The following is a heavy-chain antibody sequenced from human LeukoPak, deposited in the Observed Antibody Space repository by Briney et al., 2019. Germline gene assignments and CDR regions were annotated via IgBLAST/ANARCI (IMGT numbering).Heavy chain of an antibody. D-gene: IGHD4-17*01. Sequence: PSGTLSLTCTFSGVPMISSEGGCGARQPPGKGLEWIGEIYHTGTTNYASSLKSLITMSVDKSKNQFYLKVSSVTAADTPVYYCATYFYGDYASYYFDIWGRGTPVSVSS. V-gene: IGHV4-4*02. CDR3: ATYFYGDYASYYFDI. J-gene: IGHJ4*02. CDR2: IYHTGTT. CDR1: GVPMISSEG.